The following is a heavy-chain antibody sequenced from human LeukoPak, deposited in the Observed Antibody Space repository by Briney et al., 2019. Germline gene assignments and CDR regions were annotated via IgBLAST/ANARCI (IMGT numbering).Heavy chain of an antibody. J-gene: IGHJ4*02. D-gene: IGHD6-13*01. Sequence: PGGSLRLSCAASGFTFSSYGMHCVRQAPGKGLEWVAVISYDGSNKYYADSVKGRFTISRDNSKNTLYLQMNSLRAEDTAVYYCAKLIAAADPYYFDYWGQGTLVTVSS. CDR2: ISYDGSNK. V-gene: IGHV3-30*18. CDR3: AKLIAAADPYYFDY. CDR1: GFTFSSYG.